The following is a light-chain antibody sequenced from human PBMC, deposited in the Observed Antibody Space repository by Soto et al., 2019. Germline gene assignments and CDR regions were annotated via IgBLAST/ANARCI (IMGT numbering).Light chain of an antibody. J-gene: IGLJ2*01. CDR3: QSYDSSLSAVV. V-gene: IGLV1-40*01. Sequence: QSVLTQPPSVSGAPGQRVTISCTGSSSNIGAGYNVHWYQQLPGTAPQLLIYDNNMRPSGVPDRFSGSKSDTSASLAITGLQAEDEADYYCQSYDSSLSAVVFGGGTQLTVL. CDR1: SSNIGAGYN. CDR2: DNN.